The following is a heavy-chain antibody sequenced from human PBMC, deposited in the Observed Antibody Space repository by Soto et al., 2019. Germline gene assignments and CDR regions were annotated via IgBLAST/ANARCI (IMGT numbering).Heavy chain of an antibody. CDR2: INHSGST. V-gene: IGHV4-34*01. J-gene: IGHJ6*02. CDR1: GGSFSRYY. CDR3: ARFLLGSGDPKNGIDI. D-gene: IGHD4-17*01. Sequence: SETLSLTCAVYGGSFSRYYWSWIRQPPGKGLEWIGEINHSGSTNYNPSLQSRVTISVDTSKNQFSLKLSSVPAEYRAVYYCARFLLGSGDPKNGIDIWGQGTTVTVSS.